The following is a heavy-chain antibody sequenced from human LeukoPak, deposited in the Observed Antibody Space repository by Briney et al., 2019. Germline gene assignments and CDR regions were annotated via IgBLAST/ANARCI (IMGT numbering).Heavy chain of an antibody. J-gene: IGHJ6*03. CDR2: IYTSGST. CDR3: ARDTYSSSERYYYYYYYMDV. V-gene: IGHV4-39*07. D-gene: IGHD6-13*01. CDR1: GGSISSSSYY. Sequence: SETLSLTCTVSGGSISSSSYYWGWIRQPPGKGLEWIGRIYTSGSTNYNPSLKSRVTMSVDTSKNQFSLKLSSVTAADTAVYYCARDTYSSSERYYYYYYYMDVWGKGTTVTISS.